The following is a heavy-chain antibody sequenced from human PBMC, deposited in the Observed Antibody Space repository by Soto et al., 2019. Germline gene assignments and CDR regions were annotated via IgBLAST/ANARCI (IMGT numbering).Heavy chain of an antibody. J-gene: IGHJ6*02. D-gene: IGHD1-7*01. Sequence: GSSVKVSCKASGYTFSSYGISWVRQAPGQGLEWMGWISAYNGNTNYAQKLQGRVTMTTDTSTSTAYMELRSLRSDDTAVYYCARDNWNYKLDCYYGMDGWGQGTTVTVSS. CDR1: GYTFSSYG. V-gene: IGHV1-18*01. CDR3: ARDNWNYKLDCYYGMDG. CDR2: ISAYNGNT.